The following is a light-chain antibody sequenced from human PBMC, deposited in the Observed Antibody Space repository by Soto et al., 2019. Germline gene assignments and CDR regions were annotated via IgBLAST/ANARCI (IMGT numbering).Light chain of an antibody. CDR1: NSNVGSNT. CDR3: AAWDDSLNAVV. J-gene: IGLJ2*01. V-gene: IGLV1-44*01. Sequence: QSVLTQPPSASGTPGQRVTISCSGSNSNVGSNTVDWYQQLPGTAPKLLIYHNNQRPSGVPDRLSGSKSGTSASLAISGLQSEDEADYYWAAWDDSLNAVVFGGGTKLTVL. CDR2: HNN.